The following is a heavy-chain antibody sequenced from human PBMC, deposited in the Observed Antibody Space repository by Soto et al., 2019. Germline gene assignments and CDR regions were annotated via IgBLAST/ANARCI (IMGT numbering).Heavy chain of an antibody. D-gene: IGHD3-22*01. V-gene: IGHV1-8*01. CDR2: MNPNSGNT. J-gene: IGHJ6*02. CDR1: GYTFTSYD. Sequence: ASVKVSCKASGYTFTSYDINWVRQATGQGLEWMGWMNPNSGNTGYAQKFQGRVTMTRNTSISTAYMELSSLRSEDTAVYYCARGPVVVWWLLRRGDYYYYGMDVWGQGTTVTVSS. CDR3: ARGPVVVWWLLRRGDYYYYGMDV.